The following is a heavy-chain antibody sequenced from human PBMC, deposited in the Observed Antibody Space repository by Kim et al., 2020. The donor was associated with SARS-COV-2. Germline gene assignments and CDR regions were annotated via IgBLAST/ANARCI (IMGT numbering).Heavy chain of an antibody. V-gene: IGHV3-48*02. CDR2: ISTSSTTV. CDR1: GFTFSSYN. CDR3: ARRDWADWYFDL. Sequence: GGSLRLSCAASGFTFSSYNMNWVHQAPGKGLEWVSYISTSSTTVYYADSVKGRFTISRDNVKKSLYLHMNGLRDEDTAVSYCARRDWADWYFDLWGRGTLVTVSS. J-gene: IGHJ2*01. D-gene: IGHD2-21*01.